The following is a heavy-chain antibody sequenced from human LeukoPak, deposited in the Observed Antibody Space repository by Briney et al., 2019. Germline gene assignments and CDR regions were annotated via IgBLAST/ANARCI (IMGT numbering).Heavy chain of an antibody. J-gene: IGHJ4*02. V-gene: IGHV3-66*01. CDR1: GFTASSSY. Sequence: GGSLRLSCAASGFTASSSYMSWVRQAPGKGLEWVSIISSAGTTYYADSVTGRFTISRDNSKNTVYLQVNSLRDEDTAVYYCARDLEAANTYYFDYWGQGTMVTVSS. CDR3: ARDLEAANTYYFDY. CDR2: ISSAGTT. D-gene: IGHD6-13*01.